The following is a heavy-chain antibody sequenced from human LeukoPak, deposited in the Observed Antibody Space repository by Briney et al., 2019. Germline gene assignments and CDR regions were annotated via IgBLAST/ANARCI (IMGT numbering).Heavy chain of an antibody. CDR2: ISTSSRYI. Sequence: GGSLRPSCAAPGSTFSSFDMNLVRQAPGKGLEWVSSISTSSRYIYYRDSVKGRFTISRDDAKNSLYLQMNSLRVEDTAVYYCARADCSGSTCYLRRSWFDPWGQGTLVTVSS. V-gene: IGHV3-21*01. J-gene: IGHJ5*02. CDR3: ARADCSGSTCYLRRSWFDP. CDR1: GSTFSSFD. D-gene: IGHD2-2*01.